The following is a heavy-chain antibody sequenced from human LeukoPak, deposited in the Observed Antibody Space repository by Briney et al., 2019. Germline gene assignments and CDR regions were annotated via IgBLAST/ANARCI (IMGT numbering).Heavy chain of an antibody. Sequence: ASVKVSCKASGYTFTGYYMHWVRQAPGHGLEWMGRINPNSGGTNYAQKYQGRVTMTRDTSISTAYMELSRLRSDDTAVYYCAKGDSSSFDYWGQGTLVTVSS. V-gene: IGHV1-2*06. CDR3: AKGDSSSFDY. CDR2: INPNSGGT. CDR1: GYTFTGYY. D-gene: IGHD6-13*01. J-gene: IGHJ4*02.